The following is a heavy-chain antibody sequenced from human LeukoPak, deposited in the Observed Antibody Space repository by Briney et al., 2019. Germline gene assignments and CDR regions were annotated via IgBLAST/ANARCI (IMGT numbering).Heavy chain of an antibody. J-gene: IGHJ4*02. Sequence: SETLSLTCTVSGGSVSNYYWSWIRQPAGKGLEWIGRIYTSGNTNYNPSLKSRVTMSGDTSKNQFSLKLSSVTAADTAVYYCARRRRVAVAGKYFDYWGQGTLVTVSS. CDR3: ARRRRVAVAGKYFDY. D-gene: IGHD6-19*01. V-gene: IGHV4-4*07. CDR2: IYTSGNT. CDR1: GGSVSNYY.